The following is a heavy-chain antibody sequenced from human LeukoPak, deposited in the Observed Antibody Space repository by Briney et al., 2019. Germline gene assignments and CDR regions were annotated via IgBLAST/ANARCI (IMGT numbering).Heavy chain of an antibody. CDR1: GFTVSSNY. V-gene: IGHV3-53*01. J-gene: IGHJ4*02. CDR3: ARDGDCTNGVCQIDY. Sequence: GGSLRLSCEASGFTVSSNYMSWVRQAPGQGLEWVSVIYSGGSTYYADSVKGRFTISRDNSKNTLYLQMNSLRAEDTAVYYCARDGDCTNGVCQIDYWGQGTLVTVSS. CDR2: IYSGGST. D-gene: IGHD2-8*01.